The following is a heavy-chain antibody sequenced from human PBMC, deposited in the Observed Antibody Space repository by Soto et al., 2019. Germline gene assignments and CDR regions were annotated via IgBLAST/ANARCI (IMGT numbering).Heavy chain of an antibody. V-gene: IGHV4-34*01. D-gene: IGHD3-10*01. Sequence: SETLSITCTVSGGSISSYYWSWIRQPPGKGLEWIGEINHSGSTNYNPSLKSRVTISVDTSNNQFSLKLSSVTAADTAVYYCAPMEGFGEYNWFDPWGQGTLVTVSS. J-gene: IGHJ5*02. CDR2: INHSGST. CDR3: APMEGFGEYNWFDP. CDR1: GGSISSYY.